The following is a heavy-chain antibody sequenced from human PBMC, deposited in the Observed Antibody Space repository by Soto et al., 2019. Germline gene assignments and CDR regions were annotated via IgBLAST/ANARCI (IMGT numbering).Heavy chain of an antibody. V-gene: IGHV4-4*07. CDR1: GGYITYYS. CDR2: IFSSGST. J-gene: IGHJ5*02. CDR3: ARDQGVVVTADNWFDP. Sequence: SETLSLTCTVSGGYITYYSWVWLRQPAGKGLEWIGRIFSSGSTNYNPSLKGRITMSLDTSKNQFSLKLNSATATDTAVYFCARDQGVVVTADNWFDPWGQGIQVTVSS. D-gene: IGHD2-21*02.